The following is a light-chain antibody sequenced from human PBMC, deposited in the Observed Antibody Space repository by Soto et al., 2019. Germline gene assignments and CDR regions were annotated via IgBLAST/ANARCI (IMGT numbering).Light chain of an antibody. Sequence: ELVMTQSPATLSVSPGERATLSFRSSQSVRLKLAWYQEKPGQASRLLIYGASTRAAGIPARFSGSGSGTEFTLTISLLQSDDFAVYYCQQYYNWWTFGQGTKVDI. J-gene: IGKJ1*01. CDR2: GAS. CDR3: QQYYNWWT. CDR1: QSVRLK. V-gene: IGKV3-15*01.